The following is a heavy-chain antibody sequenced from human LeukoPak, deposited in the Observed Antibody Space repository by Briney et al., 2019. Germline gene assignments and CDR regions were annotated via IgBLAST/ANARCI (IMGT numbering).Heavy chain of an antibody. V-gene: IGHV4-61*02. CDR3: ARRSGGGYWYYFDY. CDR1: GGSISSGSYY. D-gene: IGHD5-12*01. CDR2: IYTSGST. J-gene: IGHJ4*02. Sequence: KPSETLSLTCTVSGGSISSGSYYWSWIRQPAGKGLERIGRIYTSGSTNYNPSLKSRVTISVDTSKNQFSLKLSSVTAADTAVYYCARRSGGGYWYYFDYWGQGTLVTVSS.